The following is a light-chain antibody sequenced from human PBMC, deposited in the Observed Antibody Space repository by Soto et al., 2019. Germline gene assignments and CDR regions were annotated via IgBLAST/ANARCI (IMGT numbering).Light chain of an antibody. Sequence: EIVLTQSPDTLSLSPGERATLSCRASRTVIRNNLAWHQQKPGQTPRLLVYGAPNRATGIPDRFSGSGSGTDFTLTISRLEPDDFAVYYCQQYNNWPPITFGQGTRLEIK. V-gene: IGKV3-20*01. CDR1: RTVIRNN. CDR2: GAP. J-gene: IGKJ5*01. CDR3: QQYNNWPPIT.